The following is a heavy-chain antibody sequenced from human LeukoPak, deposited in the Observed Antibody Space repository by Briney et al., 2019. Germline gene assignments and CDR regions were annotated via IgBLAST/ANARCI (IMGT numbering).Heavy chain of an antibody. CDR2: IVVGSGNT. D-gene: IGHD5-18*01. J-gene: IGHJ4*02. Sequence: SVKVSCKAPGFTFTSSAVQWVRQARGQRLEWIGWIVVGSGNTNYAQKFQERVTITRDMSTSTAYMELSSLRSEDTAVYYCAAGPIDSYGYPFDYWGQGTLVTVSS. CDR3: AAGPIDSYGYPFDY. CDR1: GFTFTSSA. V-gene: IGHV1-58*01.